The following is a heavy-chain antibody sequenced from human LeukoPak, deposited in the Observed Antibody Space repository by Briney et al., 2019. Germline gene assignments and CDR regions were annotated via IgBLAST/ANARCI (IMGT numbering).Heavy chain of an antibody. CDR3: ARDSGSDYYYYMDI. CDR2: ISAYNGNT. CDR1: GYTFTSYG. J-gene: IGHJ6*03. V-gene: IGHV1-18*01. Sequence: ASVKVSCKASGYTFTSYGISWVRQAPGQGLEWMGWISAYNGNTNYARKLQGRVTMTTDTSTSTAYMELRSLRSDDTAVYYCARDSGSDYYYYMDIWGKGTTVTVSS.